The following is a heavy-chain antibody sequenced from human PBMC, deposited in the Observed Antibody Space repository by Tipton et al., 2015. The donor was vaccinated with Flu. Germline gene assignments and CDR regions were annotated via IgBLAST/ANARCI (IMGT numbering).Heavy chain of an antibody. Sequence: SLRLSCAASGFRFYAYAMGWVRQAPGKGLEWVAVISAEGTHTYFADSVKGRFTISRDDSKNTLFLQMNSLRAEDTALYYCTKAYYGSGSYSIRGGYFDSWGQGTLVSVSS. CDR3: TKAYYGSGSYSIRGGYFDS. D-gene: IGHD3-10*01. CDR1: GFRFYAYA. J-gene: IGHJ4*02. V-gene: IGHV3-23*01. CDR2: ISAEGTHT.